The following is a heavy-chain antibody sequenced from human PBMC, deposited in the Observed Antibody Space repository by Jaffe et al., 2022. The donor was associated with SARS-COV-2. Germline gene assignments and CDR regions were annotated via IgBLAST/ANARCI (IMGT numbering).Heavy chain of an antibody. J-gene: IGHJ4*02. Sequence: QLQLQESGPGLLKPSETLSLNCTVSGGSISKSAYYWGWIRQPPGKGLEWIGSAYYSGSTFYNPSLKSRVTISVDSSKNQFSLRLSSVTAADTAVYYCARLGRGVLLWFGDPPGYWGPGTLVTVSS. CDR3: ARLGRGVLLWFGDPPGY. D-gene: IGHD3-10*01. CDR2: AYYSGST. CDR1: GGSISKSAYY. V-gene: IGHV4-39*01.